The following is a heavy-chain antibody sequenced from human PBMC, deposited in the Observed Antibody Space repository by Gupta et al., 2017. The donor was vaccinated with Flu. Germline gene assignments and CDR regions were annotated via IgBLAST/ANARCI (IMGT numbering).Heavy chain of an antibody. J-gene: IGHJ1*01. V-gene: IGHV4-39*01. CDR3: VKHPRDPNFED. D-gene: IGHD5-24*01. CDR2: IYYDGST. CDR1: GVSISGTTYY. Sequence: QVQLQESGPGLVKPSETLSLTCAVSGVSISGTTYYWAWVRQPPGKGLEWIGDIYYDGSTYYNPSPKSRITISADTSQNQFSLRLTSVTATDTARYFCVKHPRDPNFEDWGQGTLVTVSS.